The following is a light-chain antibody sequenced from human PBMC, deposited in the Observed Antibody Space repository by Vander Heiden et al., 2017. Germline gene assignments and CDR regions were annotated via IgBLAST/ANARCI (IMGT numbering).Light chain of an antibody. CDR1: QSVSSN. Sequence: EIVMTQSPATLSVSQGERATLSCRASQSVSSNLACYQQKPGQAPRLLIYGASTRATGIPARFSGSGSGTEFTLTISSLQSEDFAVYYCQQYNNWPPGTFGGGTKVEIK. CDR2: GAS. CDR3: QQYNNWPPGT. J-gene: IGKJ4*01. V-gene: IGKV3-15*01.